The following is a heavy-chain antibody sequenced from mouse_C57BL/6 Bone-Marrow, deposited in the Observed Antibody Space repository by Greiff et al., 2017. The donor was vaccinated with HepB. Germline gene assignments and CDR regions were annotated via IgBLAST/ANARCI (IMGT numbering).Heavy chain of an antibody. CDR1: GYTFTSYW. CDR2: IHPNSGST. D-gene: IGHD1-1*01. Sequence: QVHVKQPGAELVKPGASVKLSCKASGYTFTSYWMHWVKQRPGQGLEWIGMIHPNSGSTNYNEKFKSKATLTVDKSSSTAYMQLSSLTSEDSAVYYCARSCYYGSRWFAYWGQGTLVTVSA. J-gene: IGHJ3*01. V-gene: IGHV1-64*01. CDR3: ARSCYYGSRWFAY.